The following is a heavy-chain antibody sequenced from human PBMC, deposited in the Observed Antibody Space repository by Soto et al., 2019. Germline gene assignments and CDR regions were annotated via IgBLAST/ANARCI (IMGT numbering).Heavy chain of an antibody. Sequence: QVQLQESGPGLVKPSQTLSLTCTVSSGSISSGDYYWSWIRQPPGKGLEWIGYIYYSGSTYYNPSLKSRVTISVDTSKNQCSLKLSSVTAADTAVYYCARDQAYVLVPAAKEYYGMDVWGQGTTVTVSS. J-gene: IGHJ6*02. CDR3: ARDQAYVLVPAAKEYYGMDV. CDR2: IYYSGST. V-gene: IGHV4-30-4*01. CDR1: SGSISSGDYY. D-gene: IGHD2-2*01.